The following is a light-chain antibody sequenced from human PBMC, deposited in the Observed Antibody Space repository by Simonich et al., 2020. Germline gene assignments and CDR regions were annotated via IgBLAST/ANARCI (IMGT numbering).Light chain of an antibody. J-gene: IGLJ3*02. V-gene: IGLV2-8*01. CDR3: SSYAGSNNLV. Sequence: QAALTPPPSASGSPGQSVTISCTGTSIDVGSYHSVSWYQQHPGKAPKLMIYEVSQRPSGVPDRFSGSKSGNTASLTVSGLQAEDEADYYCSSYAGSNNLVFGGGTKLTVL. CDR2: EVS. CDR1: SIDVGSYHS.